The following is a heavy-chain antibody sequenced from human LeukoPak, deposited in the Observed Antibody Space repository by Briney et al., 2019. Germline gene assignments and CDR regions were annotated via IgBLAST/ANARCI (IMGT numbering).Heavy chain of an antibody. CDR1: GASFSDYY. V-gene: IGHV4-59*01. D-gene: IGHD5-18*01. CDR2: IYYSGST. J-gene: IGHJ3*02. Sequence: SETLSLTCAVYGASFSDYYWSWIRQPPGKGLEWIGYIYYSGSTNFNPSLKSRVTISVDTSKNQFSLKLSSVTAADTAVYYCAGGGYSYGYGTGLDAFDIWGQGTMVTVSS. CDR3: AGGGYSYGYGTGLDAFDI.